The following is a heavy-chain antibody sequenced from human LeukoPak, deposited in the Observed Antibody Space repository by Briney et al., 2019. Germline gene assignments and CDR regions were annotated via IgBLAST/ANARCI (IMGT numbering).Heavy chain of an antibody. J-gene: IGHJ4*02. V-gene: IGHV3-23*01. CDR1: GFTFSSYA. CDR2: ISGSGGST. CDR3: AKSVAAAGTPNYFDY. Sequence: GRSLRLSCAASGFTFSSYAMSWVRQAPGKGLEWVSAISGSGGSTYYADSVKGRFTISRDNSKNTLYLQMNSLRAEDTAVYYCAKSVAAAGTPNYFDYWGQGTLVTVSS. D-gene: IGHD6-13*01.